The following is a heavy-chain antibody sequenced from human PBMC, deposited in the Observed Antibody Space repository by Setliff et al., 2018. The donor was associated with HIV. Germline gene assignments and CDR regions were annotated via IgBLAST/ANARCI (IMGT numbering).Heavy chain of an antibody. CDR3: ARERVGLHY. CDR2: ISSGGSSI. CDR1: GFTFSSYE. D-gene: IGHD2-2*01. V-gene: IGHV3-48*03. J-gene: IGHJ4*02. Sequence: GGSLRLSCAASGFTFSSYEMNWVRQAPGKGLEWVSYISSGGSSIYYADSVKGRFTISRDNAENSLYLQMNSLRAENTAVYYCARERVGLHYWGQGTLVTVSS.